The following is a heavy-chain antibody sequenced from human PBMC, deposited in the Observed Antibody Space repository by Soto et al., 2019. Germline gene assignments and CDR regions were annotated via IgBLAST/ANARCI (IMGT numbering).Heavy chain of an antibody. J-gene: IGHJ4*02. CDR2: INHSGST. V-gene: IGHV4-34*01. CDR1: GGSFSGYY. D-gene: IGHD3-3*01. CDR3: ARGNDFWSGYFDY. Sequence: PSETLSLTCAVYGGSFSGYYLSWIRQPPGKGLEWIGEINHSGSTNYNPSLKSRVTISVDTSKNQFSLKLSSVTAADTAVYYCARGNDFWSGYFDYWGQGTLVTVSS.